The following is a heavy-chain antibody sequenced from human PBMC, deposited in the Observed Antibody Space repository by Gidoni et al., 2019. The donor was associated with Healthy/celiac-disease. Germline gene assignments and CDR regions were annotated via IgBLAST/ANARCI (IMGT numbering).Heavy chain of an antibody. J-gene: IGHJ3*02. CDR3: AKGAVAGYDAFDI. Sequence: EVQLVESGGGLVQPGRSLRLSCAASGFTFDDYAMHWVRQAPGKGLEWVSGISWNSGSIGYADSVKGRFTISRDNAKNSLYLQMNSLRAEDTALYYCAKGAVAGYDAFDIWAQGTMVTVSS. CDR1: GFTFDDYA. CDR2: ISWNSGSI. D-gene: IGHD6-19*01. V-gene: IGHV3-9*01.